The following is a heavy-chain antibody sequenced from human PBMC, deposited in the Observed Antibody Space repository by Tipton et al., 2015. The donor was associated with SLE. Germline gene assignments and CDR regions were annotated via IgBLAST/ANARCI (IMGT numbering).Heavy chain of an antibody. V-gene: IGHV1-18*01. J-gene: IGHJ4*02. Sequence: QSGAEVKKPGASVKVSCKASGYTFISYGISWVRQAPGQGLEWMGWISAYNGNTNYAQKLQGRVTMTTDTSTSTAYTELRSLRSDDTAVYYCASSIAGVYSFDYWGQGPLVTVSS. CDR1: GYTFISYG. CDR2: ISAYNGNT. CDR3: ASSIAGVYSFDY. D-gene: IGHD6-6*01.